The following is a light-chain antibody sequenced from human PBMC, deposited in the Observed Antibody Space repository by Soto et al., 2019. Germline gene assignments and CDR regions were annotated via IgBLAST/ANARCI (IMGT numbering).Light chain of an antibody. CDR1: SSNIGAGYD. J-gene: IGLJ1*01. V-gene: IGLV1-40*01. CDR2: GNS. CDR3: QSYESSLSGYV. Sequence: QSVLTQPPSVSGAPGQRVTISCTASSSNIGAGYDVHWYQQLPGTAPKLLIYGNSNRPSGVPDRFSGSKSGTSASLAITGLEAEDEADYYCQSYESSLSGYVFGTGTKVTVL.